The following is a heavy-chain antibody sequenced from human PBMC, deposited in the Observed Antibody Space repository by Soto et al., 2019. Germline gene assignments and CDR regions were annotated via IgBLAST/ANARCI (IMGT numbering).Heavy chain of an antibody. Sequence: QVQLVESGGGVAQPGRSLRLFCAASGFTLSSYSLHWVRQSPGKGLEWVAAISSDGTEKHYAYSVQGRFTISRDNSKNTLSLQLNSLRTEDTAVYYCARMFGFSYGPANRGMDVWGQGTTVTVSS. V-gene: IGHV3-30*04. CDR1: GFTLSSYS. CDR3: ARMFGFSYGPANRGMDV. D-gene: IGHD5-18*01. CDR2: ISSDGTEK. J-gene: IGHJ6*02.